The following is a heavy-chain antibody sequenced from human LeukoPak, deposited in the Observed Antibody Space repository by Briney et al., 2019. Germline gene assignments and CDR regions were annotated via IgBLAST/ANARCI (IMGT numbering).Heavy chain of an antibody. J-gene: IGHJ4*02. D-gene: IGHD3-16*02. Sequence: GGSLRLSCAASGFTFDDYGMSWVRQAPGKGLEWVSGINWNGGSTGYADSVKGRFTISRDNAKNSLYLQMNSLRAEDTALYYCARGGFYDYVWGSYRYEDYWGQGTLVTVSS. CDR2: INWNGGST. CDR3: ARGGFYDYVWGSYRYEDY. V-gene: IGHV3-20*04. CDR1: GFTFDDYG.